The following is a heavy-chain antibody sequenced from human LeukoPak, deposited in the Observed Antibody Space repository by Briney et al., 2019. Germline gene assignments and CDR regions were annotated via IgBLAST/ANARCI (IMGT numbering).Heavy chain of an antibody. J-gene: IGHJ2*01. CDR3: TRGDGVKASFGTGSWYFDL. CDR1: GGSFNNYY. Sequence: PSETLSLTCVVYGGSFNNYYWSWIRQPPGKGRKWMAEINHSGTTNYNPSRKSRVAMSVDTSKNQFSLRLNSVTAADMAVYYCTRGDGVKASFGTGSWYFDLWGRGTLVTVSA. V-gene: IGHV4-34*01. CDR2: INHSGTT. D-gene: IGHD2-21*01.